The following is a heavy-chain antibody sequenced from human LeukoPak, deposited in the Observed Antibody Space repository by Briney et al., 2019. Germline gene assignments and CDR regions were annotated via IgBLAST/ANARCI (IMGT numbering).Heavy chain of an antibody. CDR3: ASFARYSSGWYVLDY. CDR1: GFIFSTYG. CDR2: SKNDGRST. Sequence: PGGSLRLSCAASGFIFSTYGMHWVRQAPGKGLVWVSRSKNDGRSTSYADSVKGRFTISRDNAKNSLYLQMNSLRAEDTAVYYCASFARYSSGWYVLDYWGQGTLVTVSS. D-gene: IGHD6-19*01. J-gene: IGHJ4*02. V-gene: IGHV3-74*01.